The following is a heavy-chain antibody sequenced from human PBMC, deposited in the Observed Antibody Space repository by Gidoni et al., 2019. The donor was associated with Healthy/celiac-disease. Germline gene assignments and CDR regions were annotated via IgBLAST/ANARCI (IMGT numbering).Heavy chain of an antibody. CDR2: INHSGNT. Sequence: QVQLQQWGAGLLKPSETLSLTCAVYGGSFSGSYWSWIRQPPGKGLEWIGEINHSGNTNYNPSLKSRVTISVDTSKNQFSLKLSSVTAADTAVYYCARGPRKSIAAAGTGKGSFDYWGQGTLVTVSS. CDR1: GGSFSGSY. V-gene: IGHV4-34*01. CDR3: ARGPRKSIAAAGTGKGSFDY. D-gene: IGHD6-13*01. J-gene: IGHJ4*02.